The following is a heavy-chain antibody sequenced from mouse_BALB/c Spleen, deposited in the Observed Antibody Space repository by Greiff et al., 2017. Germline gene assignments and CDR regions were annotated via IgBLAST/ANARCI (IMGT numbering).Heavy chain of an antibody. CDR1: GFTFSSYA. D-gene: IGHD1-2*01. J-gene: IGHJ4*01. CDR3: PFITTATGYAMDY. V-gene: IGHV5-6-5*01. CDR2: ISSGGST. Sequence: EVHLVESGGGLVKPGGSLKLSCAASGFTFSSYAMSWVRQTPERRLEWVASISSGGSTYYPDSVKGRFTISRDNARNILYLQMSSLRSEDTAMYYCPFITTATGYAMDYWGQGTSVTVSS.